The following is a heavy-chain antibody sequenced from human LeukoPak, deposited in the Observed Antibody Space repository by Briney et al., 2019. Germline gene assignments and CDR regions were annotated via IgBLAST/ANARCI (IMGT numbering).Heavy chain of an antibody. CDR3: ARDGADYAKGFDY. J-gene: IGHJ4*02. V-gene: IGHV1-69*04. CDR1: GGTFSSYA. Sequence: GASVKVSCKASGGTFSSYAISWVRQAPGQGLEWMGRIIPILGIANYAQKFQGRVTITAYKSTSTAYMELSSLRSEDTAVYYCARDGADYAKGFDYWGQGSLVIVTS. D-gene: IGHD2-2*01. CDR2: IIPILGIA.